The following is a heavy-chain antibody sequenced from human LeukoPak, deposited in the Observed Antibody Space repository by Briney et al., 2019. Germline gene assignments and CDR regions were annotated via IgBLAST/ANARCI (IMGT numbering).Heavy chain of an antibody. CDR2: ISASGADT. CDR3: PKPLLTPGN. D-gene: IGHD4-23*01. CDR1: GFIFSNYA. Sequence: GGSLRLSCTASGFIFSNYAMAWVRQSPGKGLEWVSTISASGADTYYADSVRGRFTISRDNSEHILYLQLNRLRVDDTAFYYCPKPLLTPGNWGPGTLVTVSS. J-gene: IGHJ4*02. V-gene: IGHV3-23*01.